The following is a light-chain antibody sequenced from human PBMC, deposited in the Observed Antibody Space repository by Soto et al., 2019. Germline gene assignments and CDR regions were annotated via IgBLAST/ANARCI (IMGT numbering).Light chain of an antibody. CDR2: GAS. CDR1: QSVSRNF. CDR3: QQYGGSPKT. V-gene: IGKV3-20*01. J-gene: IGKJ1*01. Sequence: EIVLTQSPGTLSLSPGERATLSCRASQSVSRNFLAWYQQKPGQAPRLLIYGASSRATGIPDRFSGSGSGTDFTLTISRLEPEDFAGYYCQQYGGSPKTFGQGTNVEIK.